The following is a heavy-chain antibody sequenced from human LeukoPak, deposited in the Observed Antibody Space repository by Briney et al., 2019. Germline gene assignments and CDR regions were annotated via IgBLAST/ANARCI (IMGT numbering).Heavy chain of an antibody. CDR3: AGDSRGVPGNWFDP. CDR2: INPNSGAT. D-gene: IGHD3-10*01. CDR1: GYTFTGYY. V-gene: IGHV1-2*06. J-gene: IGHJ5*02. Sequence: GASVKVSCKASGYTFTGYYMHWVRQAPGQGLEWMGRINPNSGATNYAQKFQGRVTMTRDTSISTAYMELSRLISDGTAVYYCAGDSRGVPGNWFDPWGQGTPVTVSS.